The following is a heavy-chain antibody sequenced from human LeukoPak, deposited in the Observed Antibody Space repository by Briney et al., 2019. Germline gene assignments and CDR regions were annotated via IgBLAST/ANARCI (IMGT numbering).Heavy chain of an antibody. CDR2: ISGSGGST. V-gene: IGHV3-23*01. CDR3: AKDYYYDSSGYDFFPD. J-gene: IGHJ4*02. CDR1: GFTFSSYA. D-gene: IGHD3-22*01. Sequence: GGSLRLSCAASGFTFSSYAMSWVRQAPGKGLEWVSAISGSGGSTYYADSVKGRFTISRDNSKNTLYLQMNSLRAEDTAVYYCAKDYYYDSSGYDFFPDWGQGTLVTVSS.